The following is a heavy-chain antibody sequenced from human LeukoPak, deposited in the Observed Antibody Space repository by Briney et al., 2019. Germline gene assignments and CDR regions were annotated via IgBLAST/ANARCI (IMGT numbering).Heavy chain of an antibody. V-gene: IGHV3-7*01. D-gene: IGHD3-16*01. CDR2: MNQDGSEK. J-gene: IGHJ6*02. CDR1: GFTFSDSW. Sequence: GGSLRLSCAASGFTFSDSWMSWVRQAPGKGLEWVANMNQDGSEKDYVDSVKGRFTISRDNARNSLYLQMSSLRADDTAVYYCATYTHWVAGDVWGQGTTVTVSS. CDR3: ATYTHWVAGDV.